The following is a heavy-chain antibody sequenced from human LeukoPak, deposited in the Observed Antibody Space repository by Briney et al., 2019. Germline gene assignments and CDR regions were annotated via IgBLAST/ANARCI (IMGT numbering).Heavy chain of an antibody. Sequence: SETLSLTCTVSDYSISNGYYWGWIRQPPGKGLEWIGNIYHSGSAYYNPSLKSRVTMSVDTSKNQFSLKLSSVTAADTAVYYCTRDTGTTGEVKFDPWGQGTLVTVSS. CDR1: DYSISNGYY. V-gene: IGHV4-38-2*02. CDR3: TRDTGTTGEVKFDP. J-gene: IGHJ5*02. CDR2: IYHSGSA. D-gene: IGHD4-17*01.